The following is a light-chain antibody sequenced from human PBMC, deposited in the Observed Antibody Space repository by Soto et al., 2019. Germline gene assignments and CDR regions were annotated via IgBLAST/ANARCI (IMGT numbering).Light chain of an antibody. Sequence: DIQMTQSPSTLSASVGDRVTITCRASQSISSWLAWYQQKPGKAPKLLIYRASNLERGVPSRFNGSGSGTEFTLTISILQPDDFETYYCQQYKSSILTFGPGTKVDIK. J-gene: IGKJ3*01. V-gene: IGKV1-5*03. CDR1: QSISSW. CDR2: RAS. CDR3: QQYKSSILT.